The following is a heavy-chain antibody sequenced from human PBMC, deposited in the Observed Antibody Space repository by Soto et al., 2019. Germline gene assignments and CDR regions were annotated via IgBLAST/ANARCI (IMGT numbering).Heavy chain of an antibody. J-gene: IGHJ6*02. CDR2: IYYSGST. CDR3: ARVRGGYTFWSGYLGGYGMDV. D-gene: IGHD3-3*01. CDR1: GGSISSSSYY. V-gene: IGHV4-39*01. Sequence: SETLSLTCTVSGGSISSSSYYWGWIRQPPGKGLEWIGSIYYSGSTFYNPSLKSRVTISVDTSKNQFSLKLSSVTAADTAVYYCARVRGGYTFWSGYLGGYGMDVWGQGTTVTVS.